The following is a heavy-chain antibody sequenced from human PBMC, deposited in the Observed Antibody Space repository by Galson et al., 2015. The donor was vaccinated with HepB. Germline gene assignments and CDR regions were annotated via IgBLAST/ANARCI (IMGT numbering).Heavy chain of an antibody. Sequence: KVSCKASGYTFSDYAIHWVRQAPGQGLEWMGIIYPDDSDTRYIPSFEGHVTFSADKSISTAYMQWSSLKASDTAVYYCIPSIAIMESTGMDVWGQGTTVTISS. CDR1: GYTFSDYA. CDR3: IPSIAIMESTGMDV. V-gene: IGHV5-51*01. CDR2: IYPDDSDT. D-gene: IGHD5/OR15-5a*01. J-gene: IGHJ6*02.